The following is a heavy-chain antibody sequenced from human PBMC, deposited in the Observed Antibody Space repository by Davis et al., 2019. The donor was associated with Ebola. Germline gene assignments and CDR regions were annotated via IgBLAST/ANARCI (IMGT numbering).Heavy chain of an antibody. J-gene: IGHJ2*01. Sequence: GESLKISCVASGFTFRSYWMSWVRQAPGKGLEWVANIKQDGSEKYYVDSVKGRFTISRDNVKNSLYLQMNSLRAEDTAVYYCARDRSYYDFWSGYPSGYFDLWGRGTLVTVSS. V-gene: IGHV3-7*01. D-gene: IGHD3-3*01. CDR3: ARDRSYYDFWSGYPSGYFDL. CDR2: IKQDGSEK. CDR1: GFTFRSYW.